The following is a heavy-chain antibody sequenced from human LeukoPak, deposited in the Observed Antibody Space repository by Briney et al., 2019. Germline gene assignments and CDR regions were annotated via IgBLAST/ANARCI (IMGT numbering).Heavy chain of an antibody. V-gene: IGHV3-23*01. Sequence: GGSLRLSCAASGFTFSSYAMTWVRQAPGKGLEWVSAISGSGGGTYYADSVKGRFTISRDNSKNTLYLQMNSLRAEDTAIYYCAKDLKGRDTVTTELDHWGQGTLVTVSS. CDR3: AKDLKGRDTVTTELDH. D-gene: IGHD4-17*01. J-gene: IGHJ4*02. CDR2: ISGSGGGT. CDR1: GFTFSSYA.